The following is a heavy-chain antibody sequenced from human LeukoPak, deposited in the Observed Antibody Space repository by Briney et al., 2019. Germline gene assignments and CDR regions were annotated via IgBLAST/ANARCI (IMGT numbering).Heavy chain of an antibody. J-gene: IGHJ4*02. CDR2: ISSSSSYT. Sequence: GGSLRLSCAASGFTFSDYYMSWIRQAPGKGLEWVSYISSSSSYTNYADSVKGRFTISRDNAKNSLYLQMNSLRAEDTAVYYCAREPYDSSGYSRSFDYWGQGTLVTVSS. D-gene: IGHD3-22*01. CDR3: AREPYDSSGYSRSFDY. V-gene: IGHV3-11*06. CDR1: GFTFSDYY.